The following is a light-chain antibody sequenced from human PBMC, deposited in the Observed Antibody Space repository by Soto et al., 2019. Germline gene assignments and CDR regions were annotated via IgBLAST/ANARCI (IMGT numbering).Light chain of an antibody. J-gene: IGKJ5*01. V-gene: IGKV3D-15*01. Sequence: EIMMTQSPATLSVSPGESATLSCRASQTITSNLAWYQQNPGQAPRLLIYGASTRATGIPARFSGSGSETEITLTFSSLQLDDFAVYYCQQYHKWPPLTCGQGTRLEIK. CDR2: GAS. CDR3: QQYHKWPPLT. CDR1: QTITSN.